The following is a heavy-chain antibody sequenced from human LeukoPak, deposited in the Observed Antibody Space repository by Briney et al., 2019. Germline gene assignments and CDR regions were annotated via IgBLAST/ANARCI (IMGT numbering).Heavy chain of an antibody. V-gene: IGHV3-23*01. Sequence: GASVKVSCKASGYTFTSYAMSWVRQAPGKGLEWVSAISGSGGSTYYADSVKGRFTISRDNSKNTLYLQMNSLRAEDTAVYYCAKGTYGRLESGYFDYWGQGTLVTVSS. J-gene: IGHJ4*02. CDR2: ISGSGGST. CDR3: AKGTYGRLESGYFDY. CDR1: GYTFTSYA. D-gene: IGHD1-1*01.